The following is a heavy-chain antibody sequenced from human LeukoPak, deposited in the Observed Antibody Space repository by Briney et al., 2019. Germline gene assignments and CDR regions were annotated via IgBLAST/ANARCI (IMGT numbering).Heavy chain of an antibody. CDR2: INPNSGGT. D-gene: IGHD6-13*01. V-gene: IGHV1-2*06. CDR1: GFTFTGYY. CDR3: AVIAAAGTYALDI. J-gene: IGHJ3*02. Sequence: PGGSLRLSCAASGFTFTGYYMHWVRQAPGQGLEWMGRINPNSGGTNYAQKFQGRVTMTRDTSISTAYMELSRLRSDDTAVYYCAVIAAAGTYALDIWGQGTMVTVSS.